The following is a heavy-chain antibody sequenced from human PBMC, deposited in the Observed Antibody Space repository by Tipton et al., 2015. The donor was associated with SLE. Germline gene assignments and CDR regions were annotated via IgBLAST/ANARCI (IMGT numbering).Heavy chain of an antibody. CDR2: IYSGGGT. CDR3: ARIVDNGSDL. Sequence: SLRLSCAASGFTFSSYAMTWVRQAPGKGLEWVSVIYSGGGTHYADSVEGRFTISRDNFNNTLYLQMNSLKPEDTAIYYCARIVDNGSDLWGQGTMVTVSS. J-gene: IGHJ3*01. V-gene: IGHV3-53*05. D-gene: IGHD1-26*01. CDR1: GFTFSSYA.